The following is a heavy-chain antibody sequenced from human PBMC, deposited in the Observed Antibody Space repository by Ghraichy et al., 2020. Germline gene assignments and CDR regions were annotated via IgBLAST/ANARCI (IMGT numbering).Heavy chain of an antibody. Sequence: GGSLRLSCAASGFTFSSYAMSWVRQAPGKGLEWVSAISGSGGSTYYADSVKGRFTISRDNSKNTLYLQMNSLRAEDTAVYYCAKAHFSKWELPDPAFDIWGQGTMVTVSS. V-gene: IGHV3-23*01. CDR1: GFTFSSYA. D-gene: IGHD1-26*01. CDR3: AKAHFSKWELPDPAFDI. J-gene: IGHJ3*02. CDR2: ISGSGGST.